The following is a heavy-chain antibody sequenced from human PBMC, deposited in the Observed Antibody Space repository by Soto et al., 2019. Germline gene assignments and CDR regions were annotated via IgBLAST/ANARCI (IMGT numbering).Heavy chain of an antibody. J-gene: IGHJ1*01. CDR2: IYYSGST. V-gene: IGHV4-59*01. Sequence: QVQLQESGPGLVKPSETLSLTCTVSRGSISSYYWSWIRQPPGKALEWIGYIYYSGSTNYNPSLKSRVTISVDTSKNQFSLKLSSVTAADTAVYYCASHYYERASFQHWGQGTLVTVSS. CDR1: RGSISSYY. CDR3: ASHYYERASFQH. D-gene: IGHD3-22*01.